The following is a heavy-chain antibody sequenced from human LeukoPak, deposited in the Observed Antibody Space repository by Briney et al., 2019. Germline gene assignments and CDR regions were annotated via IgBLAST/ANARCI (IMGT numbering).Heavy chain of an antibody. J-gene: IGHJ4*02. CDR2: INHSGST. D-gene: IGHD1-26*01. CDR1: GGSFSGYY. CDR3: ARGKSGSYVTRGYFDY. V-gene: IGHV4-34*01. Sequence: SETLSLTCAVYGGSFSGYYWGWTRQPPGKGLEWIGEINHSGSTNYNPSLKSRVTISVDTSKNQFSLKLSSVTAADTAVYYCARGKSGSYVTRGYFDYWGQGTLVTVSS.